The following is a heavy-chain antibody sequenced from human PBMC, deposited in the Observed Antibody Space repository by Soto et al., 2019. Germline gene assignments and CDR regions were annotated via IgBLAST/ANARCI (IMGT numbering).Heavy chain of an antibody. CDR2: ISYDGSNK. CDR1: GFTFSSYG. D-gene: IGHD2-15*01. Sequence: QVQLVESGGGVVQPGRSLRLSCAASGFTFSSYGMHWVPQAPGKGLEWVAVISYDGSNKYYADSVKGRFTISRDNSKNTLYLQMNSLRAEDTAVYYCAKIGVVVVAATPFDYWGQGTLVTVSS. V-gene: IGHV3-30*18. J-gene: IGHJ4*02. CDR3: AKIGVVVVAATPFDY.